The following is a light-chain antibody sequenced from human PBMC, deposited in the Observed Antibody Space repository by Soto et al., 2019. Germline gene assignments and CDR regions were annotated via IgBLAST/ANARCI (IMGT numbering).Light chain of an antibody. CDR1: QSVSSN. V-gene: IGKV3-15*01. J-gene: IGKJ5*01. CDR2: GAS. Sequence: EIVMTQSPATLSVSPGERATLSCRASQSVSSNLAWYQQKPGQAPRLLIYGASTRATGIPARFSGSGSGTEFTLTISSLQSEDFAIYYCLQYNNWPPTFGQRTRLEIK. CDR3: LQYNNWPPT.